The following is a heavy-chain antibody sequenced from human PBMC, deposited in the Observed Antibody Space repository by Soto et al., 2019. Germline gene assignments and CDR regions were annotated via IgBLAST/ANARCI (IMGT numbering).Heavy chain of an antibody. Sequence: ASVKVSCKVSGYTLTALSMHWVRQAPGKGLEWMGGFDPEDGETIYAQKFQGRVTMTEDTSTDTAYMELSSLRSEDTAVYYCATDDIAAAGTSIDYWGQGTLVTVSS. V-gene: IGHV1-24*01. CDR3: ATDDIAAAGTSIDY. D-gene: IGHD6-13*01. J-gene: IGHJ4*02. CDR2: FDPEDGET. CDR1: GYTLTALS.